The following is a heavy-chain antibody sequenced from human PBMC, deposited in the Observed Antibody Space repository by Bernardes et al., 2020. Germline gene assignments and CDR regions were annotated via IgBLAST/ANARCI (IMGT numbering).Heavy chain of an antibody. CDR2: ICWSGTST. CDR1: GFTFGDHA. Sequence: GGSLRLSCAASGFTFGDHAMSWVRQAPGKGLEWVSGICWSGTSTGYADSVKGRFTIFRDNAKNSLFLQMNSLETEDTAFYFCARGYTYGVDYWGQGTLVTVSS. D-gene: IGHD5-18*01. CDR3: ARGYTYGVDY. V-gene: IGHV3-20*04. J-gene: IGHJ4*02.